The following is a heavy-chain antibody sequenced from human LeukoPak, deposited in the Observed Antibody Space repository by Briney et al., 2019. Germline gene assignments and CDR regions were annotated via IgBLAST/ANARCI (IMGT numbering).Heavy chain of an antibody. V-gene: IGHV4-59*01. Sequence: PSETLSLTCSVSGASISSYYWSWIRQPPAKGLEWIGYITYSGSTNYSPSLKSRVTISLDTSKNQLSLRLSSVTAADTAVFYCARGLSSTSAGYGIDVWGQGTTVTVSS. CDR3: ARGLSSTSAGYGIDV. D-gene: IGHD2-2*01. CDR1: GASISSYY. J-gene: IGHJ6*02. CDR2: ITYSGST.